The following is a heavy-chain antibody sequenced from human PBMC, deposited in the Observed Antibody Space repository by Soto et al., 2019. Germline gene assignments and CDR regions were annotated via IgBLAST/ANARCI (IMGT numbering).Heavy chain of an antibody. Sequence: GASVKVSCKASGYTFTSYAMHWVRQAPGQRLEWMGWINAGNGNTKYSQKFQGRVTITRDTSASTAYMELSSLRSEDTAVYYCARDLGGSGWLLAYYYYGMDVWGQGTTVTVSS. CDR1: GYTFTSYA. D-gene: IGHD6-19*01. CDR2: INAGNGNT. CDR3: ARDLGGSGWLLAYYYYGMDV. V-gene: IGHV1-3*01. J-gene: IGHJ6*02.